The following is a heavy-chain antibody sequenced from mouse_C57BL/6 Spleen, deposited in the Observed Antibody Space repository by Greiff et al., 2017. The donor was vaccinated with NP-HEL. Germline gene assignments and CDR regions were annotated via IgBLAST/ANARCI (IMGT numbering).Heavy chain of an antibody. CDR3: TDGNKGYFDY. Sequence: EVKLQESGGGLVQPGGSMKLSCVASGFTFSNYWINWVRQSPEKGLEWVAQIRLKSDNYATHYAESVKGRFTISRDDSKSSVYLQMNNLRAEDTGIYYCTDGNKGYFDYWGQGTTLTVSS. D-gene: IGHD2-1*01. J-gene: IGHJ2*01. CDR2: IRLKSDNYAT. CDR1: GFTFSNYW. V-gene: IGHV6-3*01.